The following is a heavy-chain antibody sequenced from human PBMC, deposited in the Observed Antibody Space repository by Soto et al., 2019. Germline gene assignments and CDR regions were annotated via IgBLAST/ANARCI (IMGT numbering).Heavy chain of an antibody. V-gene: IGHV1-2*02. CDR3: ATSGIEARPVYKWFDP. J-gene: IGHJ5*02. Sequence: GASVKVSCKASGYTFTGYYMHWVRQAPGQGLEWMGWINPNSGGTNYAQKFQGRVTMTRDTSISTAYMELSRLRSDDTAVYYCATSGIEARPVYKWFDPWGHVTLVTVCS. CDR2: INPNSGGT. CDR1: GYTFTGYY. D-gene: IGHD6-6*01.